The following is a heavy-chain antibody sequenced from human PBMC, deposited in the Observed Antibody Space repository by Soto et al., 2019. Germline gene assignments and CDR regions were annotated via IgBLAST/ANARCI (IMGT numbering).Heavy chain of an antibody. D-gene: IGHD6-13*01. J-gene: IGHJ6*02. Sequence: VGSLRLSCAASGFTFSSYGMHWVRQAPGKGLEWVAVIWYDGSNKYYADSVKGRFTISRDNSKNTLYLQMNSLRAEDTAVYYCARDHQAAGFYYYYGMDVWGQGTTVTVSS. CDR3: ARDHQAAGFYYYYGMDV. CDR1: GFTFSSYG. CDR2: IWYDGSNK. V-gene: IGHV3-33*01.